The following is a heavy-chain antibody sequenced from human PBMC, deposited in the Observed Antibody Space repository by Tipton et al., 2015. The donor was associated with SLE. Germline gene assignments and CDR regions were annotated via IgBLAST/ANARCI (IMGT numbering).Heavy chain of an antibody. CDR1: GDSFSNSIYF. CDR3: ARFYYGDNWFDP. Sequence: TLSLTCTVSGDSFSNSIYFWAWIRQPPGKGLEWIGTVYHRGTAYYNPSLQSRVTISVDTSKNQFSLRLSSVTAADTAVYYCARFYYGDNWFDPWGQGTLVTVSS. V-gene: IGHV4-39*07. CDR2: VYHRGTA. J-gene: IGHJ5*02. D-gene: IGHD4-17*01.